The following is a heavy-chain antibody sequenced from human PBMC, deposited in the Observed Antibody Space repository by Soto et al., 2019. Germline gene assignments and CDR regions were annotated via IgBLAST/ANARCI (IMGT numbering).Heavy chain of an antibody. Sequence: QVQLVQSGAEVKKPGASVKVSCKASGNTFTSYAMHWVRQAPGQRLEWMGWINAGNGNTKYSQKFRDRVTITRDTSASTAYMELSSLRSEDKAVYYWARAPSWYNFDYWGQGTLVTVSS. CDR1: GNTFTSYA. D-gene: IGHD6-13*01. J-gene: IGHJ4*02. CDR2: INAGNGNT. CDR3: ARAPSWYNFDY. V-gene: IGHV1-3*01.